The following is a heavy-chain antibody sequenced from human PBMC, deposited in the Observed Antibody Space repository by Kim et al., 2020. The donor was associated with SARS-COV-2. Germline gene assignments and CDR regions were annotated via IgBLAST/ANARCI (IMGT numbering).Heavy chain of an antibody. J-gene: IGHJ6*02. CDR3: AKARGSGSYFHYGMDV. Sequence: GGSLRLSCAASGFTFSSYGMHWVRQAPGKGLEWVAVISYDGSNKYYADSVKGRFTISRDNSKNTLYLQMNSLRAEDTAVYYCAKARGSGSYFHYGMDVWGQGTTVTVSS. CDR1: GFTFSSYG. D-gene: IGHD3-10*01. V-gene: IGHV3-30*18. CDR2: ISYDGSNK.